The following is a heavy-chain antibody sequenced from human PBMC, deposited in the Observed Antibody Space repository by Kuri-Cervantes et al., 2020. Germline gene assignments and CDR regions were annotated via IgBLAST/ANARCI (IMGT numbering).Heavy chain of an antibody. CDR1: GGSFSGYY. Sequence: SETLSLTCAAYGGSFSGYYWSWIRQPPGKGLEWIGEINHSGSTNYNPSLKSRVTISVDTSKNQFSLKLSSVTAADTAVYYCAREDDYAHFDYWGQGTLVTVSS. V-gene: IGHV4-34*01. J-gene: IGHJ4*02. CDR3: AREDDYAHFDY. CDR2: INHSGST. D-gene: IGHD4/OR15-4a*01.